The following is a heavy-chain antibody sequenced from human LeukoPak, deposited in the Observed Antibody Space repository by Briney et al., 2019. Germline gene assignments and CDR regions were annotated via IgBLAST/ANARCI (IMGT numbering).Heavy chain of an antibody. CDR1: GFTFSSYS. Sequence: GGSLRLSCAASGFTFSSYSMNWARQAPGKGLEWVSSISSSSSYIYYADSVKGRFTISRDNAKNSLHLQMNSLRAEDTAVYYCARGGINSGYDYWGQGTLVTVSS. V-gene: IGHV3-21*01. J-gene: IGHJ4*02. CDR2: ISSSSSYI. CDR3: ARGGINSGYDY. D-gene: IGHD5-12*01.